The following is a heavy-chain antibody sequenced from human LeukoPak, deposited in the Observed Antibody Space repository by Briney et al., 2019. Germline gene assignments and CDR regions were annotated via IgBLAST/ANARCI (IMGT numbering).Heavy chain of an antibody. CDR2: IKQDGSEK. D-gene: IGHD5-24*01. Sequence: PGGSLRLSCAASGFTFSSYWMSWVRQAPGKGLEWVANIKQDGSEKYYVDSVKGRFAISKDTAKNSLYLQMNSLRVDDTAVYYCAKGESITSAWFDSWGQGTLVTVSS. J-gene: IGHJ5*01. V-gene: IGHV3-7*01. CDR1: GFTFSSYW. CDR3: AKGESITSAWFDS.